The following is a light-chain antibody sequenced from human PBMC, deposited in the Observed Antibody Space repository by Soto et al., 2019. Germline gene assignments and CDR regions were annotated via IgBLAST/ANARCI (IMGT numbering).Light chain of an antibody. CDR2: DAS. Sequence: GERATLSCRVSQSVSRYLAWYQQKPGPAPRLLIHDASNRATGIPARFSGSGSGTDFTLTISSLEPEDFAVYYCQQRSNWPRTFGGGTNVDIK. V-gene: IGKV3-11*01. J-gene: IGKJ4*01. CDR1: QSVSRY. CDR3: QQRSNWPRT.